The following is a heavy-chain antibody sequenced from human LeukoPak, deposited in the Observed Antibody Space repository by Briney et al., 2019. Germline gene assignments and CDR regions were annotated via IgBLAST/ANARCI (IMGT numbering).Heavy chain of an antibody. D-gene: IGHD6-19*01. CDR1: GGTFSSYA. J-gene: IGHJ4*02. CDR3: ATPSSGSYYFDY. V-gene: IGHV1-69*05. CDR2: IIPTFGTA. Sequence: ASVKVSCKASGGTFSSYAISWVRQAPGQGLEWMGGIIPTFGTANYAQKFQGRVTITTDESTSTAYMELSSLRSEDTAVYYCATPSSGSYYFDYWGQGTLVTVSS.